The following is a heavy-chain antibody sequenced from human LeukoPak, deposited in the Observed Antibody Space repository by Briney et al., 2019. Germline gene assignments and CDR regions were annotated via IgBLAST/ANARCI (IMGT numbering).Heavy chain of an antibody. Sequence: GGSLRLSCAASGFTFNNYAMSWVRQAPGKGLEWVSAISGSGGSTYYADSVKGRFTISRDNSKNTLYLQMNSLRAEDTAVYYCAKDKLQQLVPLDYWGQGTLVTVSS. CDR2: ISGSGGST. V-gene: IGHV3-23*01. CDR3: AKDKLQQLVPLDY. J-gene: IGHJ4*02. CDR1: GFTFNNYA. D-gene: IGHD6-13*01.